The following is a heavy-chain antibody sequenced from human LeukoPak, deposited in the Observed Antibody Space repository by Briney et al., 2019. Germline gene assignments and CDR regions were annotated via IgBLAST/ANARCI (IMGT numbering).Heavy chain of an antibody. Sequence: VSXXASGYSFAXXYIHXXRQAPGQGLEWMGRINPKSGGTDYVQNFQGRVTMTRDTSITTAYMELSSLRSDDTAVYYCAREVGATDNSFDYWGQGTLVTVSS. D-gene: IGHD1-26*01. CDR2: INPKSGGT. J-gene: IGHJ4*02. CDR1: GYSFAXXY. V-gene: IGHV1-2*06. CDR3: AREVGATDNSFDY.